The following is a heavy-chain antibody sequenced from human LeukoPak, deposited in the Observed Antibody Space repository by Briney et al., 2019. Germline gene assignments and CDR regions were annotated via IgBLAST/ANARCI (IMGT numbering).Heavy chain of an antibody. CDR1: GMTVSSNF. Sequence: GSLILSCAASGMTVSSNFIMWVRQPPGKGLEWVSSIYTGGSTYFADSVKGRFTISRHNSKNTLYLQINSLRAEDTAVYYCARAGPYDAFDIWGQGTMDTVSS. CDR3: ARAGPYDAFDI. J-gene: IGHJ3*02. CDR2: IYTGGST. V-gene: IGHV3-53*04. D-gene: IGHD1-14*01.